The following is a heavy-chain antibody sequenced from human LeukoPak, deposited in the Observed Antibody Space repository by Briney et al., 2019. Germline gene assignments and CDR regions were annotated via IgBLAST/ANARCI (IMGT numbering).Heavy chain of an antibody. D-gene: IGHD1-26*01. V-gene: IGHV5-51*01. J-gene: IGHJ4*02. CDR3: ARHIVGATTGERRLDY. CDR2: IYPGDSDT. CDR1: GYSFNTYW. Sequence: GESLKISCKGSGYSFNTYWIGWVRQMPGKGLEWMGIIYPGDSDTRYSPSFQGQVTISVDKSITTAYLQWSSLKASDTAMYYCARHIVGATTGERRLDYWGQGTLVTVSS.